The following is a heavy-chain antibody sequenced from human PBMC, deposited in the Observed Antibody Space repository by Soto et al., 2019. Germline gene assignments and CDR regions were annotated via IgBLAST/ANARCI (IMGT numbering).Heavy chain of an antibody. D-gene: IGHD6-13*01. J-gene: IGHJ2*01. Sequence: QVQLVESGGGLVKPGGSLRLSCAASGFTFSDYYMSWIRQAPGKGLEWVSYINSSSSYTNYADSVKGRFTISRDNARNALCLQRSSLRAGDTAVYYCARTIVAAGGRRYFDLWGRGARGTVSS. CDR3: ARTIVAAGGRRYFDL. CDR2: INSSSSYT. V-gene: IGHV3-11*05. CDR1: GFTFSDYY.